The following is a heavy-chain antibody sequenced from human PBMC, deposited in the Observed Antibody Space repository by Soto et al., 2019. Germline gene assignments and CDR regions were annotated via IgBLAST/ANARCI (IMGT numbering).Heavy chain of an antibody. CDR3: ATRSPAFDY. CDR1: GYTFTTFG. V-gene: IGHV1-18*01. J-gene: IGHJ4*02. Sequence: QVQLVQSGPEVKKPGASVKVSCKTSGYTFTTFGISWVRQAPGQGVEWMGWISTDKGNTNYAQKFQGRVTMTTDTSTRAAYLDLRSLRSDDTAVHYCATRSPAFDYWGQGTLVTVSS. CDR2: ISTDKGNT.